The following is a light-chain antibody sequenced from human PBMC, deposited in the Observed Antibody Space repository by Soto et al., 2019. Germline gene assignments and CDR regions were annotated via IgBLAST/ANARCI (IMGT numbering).Light chain of an antibody. V-gene: IGLV2-14*03. CDR2: DVR. J-gene: IGLJ7*01. Sequence: QSALTQPASVSGSPGQSITISCTGTSSDVGGYDYVSWYQHHPGKAPKLMIFDVRHRPSGVSDRFSGSKSGNTAYLTISGLQAEDEADYYCSSYTSTNIPIFGGGTQLTVL. CDR3: SSYTSTNIPI. CDR1: SSDVGGYDY.